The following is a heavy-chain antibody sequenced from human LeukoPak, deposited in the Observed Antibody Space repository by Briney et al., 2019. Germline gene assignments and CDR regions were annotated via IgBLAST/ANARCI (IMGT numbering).Heavy chain of an antibody. CDR2: IYYSGST. D-gene: IGHD7-27*01. CDR1: GGSINSYY. Sequence: PSETLSLTCTVSGGSINSYYWSWIRQPPGKGLEWIGYIYYSGSTNYNPSLKSRVTISVDTSKNQFSLKLSSVTAADTAVYYCARRTGDSEAFDYWGQGTLVTVSS. V-gene: IGHV4-59*01. J-gene: IGHJ4*02. CDR3: ARRTGDSEAFDY.